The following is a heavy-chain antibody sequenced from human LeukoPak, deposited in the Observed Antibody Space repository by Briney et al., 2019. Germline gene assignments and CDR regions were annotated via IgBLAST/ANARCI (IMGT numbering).Heavy chain of an antibody. V-gene: IGHV4-39*07. CDR2: IYYSGSI. D-gene: IGHD3-10*01. CDR3: ARAGIDYYASGTYRGWLDP. Sequence: PSETLSLTCTVSGGSISSNSYYWAWIRQPPGKGLEWIGNIYYSGSIYYNPSLQSRVTMSLDTSKNQFSLNLTSVTAADAAVYYCARAGIDYYASGTYRGWLDPWGQGTLVTVSS. J-gene: IGHJ5*02. CDR1: GGSISSNSYY.